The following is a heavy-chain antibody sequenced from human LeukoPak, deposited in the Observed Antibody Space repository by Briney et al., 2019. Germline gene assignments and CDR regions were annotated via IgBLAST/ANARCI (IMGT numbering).Heavy chain of an antibody. CDR1: GYTFSSFV. D-gene: IGHD5-12*01. V-gene: IGHV3-23*01. CDR3: TKDRVATEPS. Sequence: PGGSLRLSCAASGYTFSSFVMTWVRQAPGKGLEWVSTIGGRGATTHYADSVRGRFTISRDNSKSTLYLQMNSLRAEDTAVYYCTKDRVATEPSWGQGTLVTVSS. CDR2: IGGRGATT. J-gene: IGHJ4*02.